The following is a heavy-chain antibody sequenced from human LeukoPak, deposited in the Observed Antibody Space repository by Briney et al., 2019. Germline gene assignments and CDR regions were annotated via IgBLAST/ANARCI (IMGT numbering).Heavy chain of an antibody. CDR1: GFTFDDYA. V-gene: IGHV3-9*01. D-gene: IGHD6-13*01. J-gene: IGHJ6*03. CDR2: ISWNSGSI. Sequence: GRSLRLSCAASGFTFDDYAMHWVRQAPGKGLEWVSGISWNSGSIGYADSVKGRFTISRDNAKNSLYLQMNSLRAEDTALYYCAKDGIAAAPVWTYMDVWGKGTTVTVSS. CDR3: AKDGIAAAPVWTYMDV.